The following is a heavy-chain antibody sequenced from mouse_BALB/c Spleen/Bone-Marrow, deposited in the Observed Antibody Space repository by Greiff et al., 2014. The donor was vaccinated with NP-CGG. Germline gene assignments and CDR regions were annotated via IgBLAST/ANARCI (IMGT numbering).Heavy chain of an antibody. J-gene: IGHJ4*01. V-gene: IGHV1-14*01. Sequence: EVQLQQSGPELVKPGASVKMSCKASGYTFTSYVMHWVKQKPGQGLDWIGYINPYNDGTKYNEKFKGKATLTSDKSSSTAYMELSSLTSEDSAVYYCARGVYYDYDEGALEYWGQGTSVTVSS. D-gene: IGHD2-4*01. CDR3: ARGVYYDYDEGALEY. CDR1: GYTFTSYV. CDR2: INPYNDGT.